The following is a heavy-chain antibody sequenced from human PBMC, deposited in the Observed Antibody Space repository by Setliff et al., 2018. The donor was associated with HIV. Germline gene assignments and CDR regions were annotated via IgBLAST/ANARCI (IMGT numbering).Heavy chain of an antibody. CDR3: VRNPHPTVVVPRDSHYYSMNI. Sequence: AAVKVSCKTSGYTFTAFYIHWVRQAPGQGLEWMGRIHPNSGGTASPQKFQGRVAMTRDTSISTAYMELRSLRPDDTAVYYCVRNPHPTVVVPRDSHYYSMNIWGKGTTVTVSS. J-gene: IGHJ6*03. CDR1: GYTFTAFY. CDR2: IHPNSGGT. D-gene: IGHD2-21*01. V-gene: IGHV1-2*06.